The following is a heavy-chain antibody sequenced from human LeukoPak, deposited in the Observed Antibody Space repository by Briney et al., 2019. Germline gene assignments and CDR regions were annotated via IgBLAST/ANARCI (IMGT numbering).Heavy chain of an antibody. CDR1: GFTFSDYY. CDR3: ARQEGWTDY. Sequence: GGPLRLSCAASGFTFSDYYMSWIRQAPGRGREWVANIKQDGSKKYYVDSVKGRFTISRDNAKNSLYLQMNSLRAEDTAVYYCARQEGWTDYWGQGTLVTVSS. D-gene: IGHD3/OR15-3a*01. CDR2: IKQDGSKK. V-gene: IGHV3-7*01. J-gene: IGHJ4*02.